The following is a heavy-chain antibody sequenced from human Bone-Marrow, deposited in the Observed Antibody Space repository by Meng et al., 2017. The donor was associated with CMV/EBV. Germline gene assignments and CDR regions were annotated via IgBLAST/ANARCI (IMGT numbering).Heavy chain of an antibody. CDR3: GRSGSFGAVGGVTS. D-gene: IGHD3-3*01. J-gene: IGHJ5*02. Sequence: SGFAFITFAMHWVRQAPGKGLEWVAGLSYDGTNKYERDSMRGRFTISRDNSRNTLYLEMSSLRGDDTAVYFCGRSGSFGAVGGVTSWGQGTLVTVSS. V-gene: IGHV3-30-3*01. CDR2: LSYDGTNK. CDR1: GFAFITFA.